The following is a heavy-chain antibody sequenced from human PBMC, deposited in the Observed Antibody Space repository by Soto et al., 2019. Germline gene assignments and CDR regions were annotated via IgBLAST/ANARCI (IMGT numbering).Heavy chain of an antibody. CDR2: IRSKANSYAT. V-gene: IGHV3-73*01. Sequence: GWSLRLSCASSVFTFIGSAMHWVRQASGKGLEWVGRIRSKANSYATAYAASVKGRFTISRDDSKNTAYLQMNSLKTEDTAVYYCTRGYYDSSGPPWGQGTLVTVSS. J-gene: IGHJ5*02. D-gene: IGHD3-22*01. CDR1: VFTFIGSA. CDR3: TRGYYDSSGPP.